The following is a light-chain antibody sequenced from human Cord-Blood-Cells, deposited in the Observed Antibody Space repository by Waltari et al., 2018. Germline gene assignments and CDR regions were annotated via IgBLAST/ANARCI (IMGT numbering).Light chain of an antibody. CDR3: CSYAGSSAV. CDR1: SSDVGSYNL. J-gene: IGLJ7*01. Sequence: QSALTQPASVSGSPGQSITISCTGTSSDVGSYNLVSWYQQHPGKAPKLMIYEVSKRPSGFSNRFSGSKSGNTASLTISGLQAEDEADYYCCSYAGSSAVFGGGTQLTVL. CDR2: EVS. V-gene: IGLV2-23*02.